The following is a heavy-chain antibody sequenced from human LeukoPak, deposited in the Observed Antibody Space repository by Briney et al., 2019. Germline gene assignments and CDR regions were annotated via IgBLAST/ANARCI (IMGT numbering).Heavy chain of an antibody. V-gene: IGHV3-21*01. CDR1: GFTFSSYS. J-gene: IGHJ4*02. CDR3: ARVARTNYSSSHGDGKFDY. D-gene: IGHD6-6*01. CDR2: ISSSSSYI. Sequence: KSGGSLRLSCAASGFTFSSYSMNWVRQAPGKGLEWVSSISSSSSYIYYADSVKGRFTISRDNAKNSLYLQMNSLRAEDTAVYYCARVARTNYSSSHGDGKFDYWGQGTLVTVSS.